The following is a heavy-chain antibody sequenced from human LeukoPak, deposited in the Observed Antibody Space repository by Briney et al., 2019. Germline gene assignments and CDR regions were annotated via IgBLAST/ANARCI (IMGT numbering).Heavy chain of an antibody. CDR3: VRGGRGQYYMDV. Sequence: SQTLSLTCAVSGASISSGAYSWSWIRQTPGKGLEWIGYINNYGSTYYNPYLKSRITISIDTSRNQFSLNLTSVTAADTAIYFCVRGGRGQYYMDVWGNGTSVIVSS. V-gene: IGHV4-30-4*07. CDR1: GASISSGAYS. D-gene: IGHD1-14*01. J-gene: IGHJ6*03. CDR2: INNYGST.